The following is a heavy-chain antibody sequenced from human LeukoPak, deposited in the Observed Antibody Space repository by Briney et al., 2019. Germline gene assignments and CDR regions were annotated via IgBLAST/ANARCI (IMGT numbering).Heavy chain of an antibody. CDR2: IYYSGST. CDR3: ARQMERLAYYYDSSGYYYGVN. J-gene: IGHJ4*02. CDR1: GGSISSSSYY. D-gene: IGHD3-22*01. V-gene: IGHV4-39*01. Sequence: SETLSLTCTVSGGSISSSSYYWGWIRQPPGKGLEWIGSIYYSGSTYYNPSLKSRVTISVDTSKNQFSLKLSSVTAADTAVYYCARQMERLAYYYDSSGYYYGVNRGQGTLVTVSS.